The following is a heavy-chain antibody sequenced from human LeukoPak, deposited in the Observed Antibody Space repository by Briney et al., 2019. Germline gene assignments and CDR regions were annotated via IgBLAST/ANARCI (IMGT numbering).Heavy chain of an antibody. D-gene: IGHD2-21*02. CDR1: GYRFSRYW. Sequence: GESLRISCEGSGYRFSRYWIAWVRQMPGKGLEWMGIIYPGDSDTRYSPSFQGQVTISADKSISTAYLHWSSLKASDTAIYYCATYNTGGDSGSWFDPWGQGTLVSVSS. V-gene: IGHV5-51*01. CDR3: ATYNTGGDSGSWFDP. CDR2: IYPGDSDT. J-gene: IGHJ5*02.